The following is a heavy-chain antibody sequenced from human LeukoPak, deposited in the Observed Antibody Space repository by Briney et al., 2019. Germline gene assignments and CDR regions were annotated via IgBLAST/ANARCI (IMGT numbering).Heavy chain of an antibody. V-gene: IGHV4-4*07. CDR1: GGSINSYY. J-gene: IGHJ6*02. Sequence: KPSETLSLTCTVSGGSINSYYWSWIRQPAGKGLEWIGRIYTSGSTNYNPSLKSRVTMSVDTSKNQFSLKLSSVTAADTAVYYCARDSTSSSSWYDYYYGMDVWGQGTTVTVSS. CDR2: IYTSGST. D-gene: IGHD6-13*01. CDR3: ARDSTSSSSWYDYYYGMDV.